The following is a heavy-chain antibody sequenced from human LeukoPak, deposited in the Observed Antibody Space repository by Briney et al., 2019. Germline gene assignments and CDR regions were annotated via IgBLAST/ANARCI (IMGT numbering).Heavy chain of an antibody. J-gene: IGHJ4*02. Sequence: SSETLSLTCTVSGGSISSGSYYWGWIRQPPGKGLEWIGSIYYSGSTYYNPSPKSRVTISVDTSKNQFSLKLSSVTAADTAVYYCARHTLGYSYGRYFDYWGQGTLVTVSS. CDR2: IYYSGST. CDR3: ARHTLGYSYGRYFDY. CDR1: GGSISSGSYY. V-gene: IGHV4-39*01. D-gene: IGHD5-18*01.